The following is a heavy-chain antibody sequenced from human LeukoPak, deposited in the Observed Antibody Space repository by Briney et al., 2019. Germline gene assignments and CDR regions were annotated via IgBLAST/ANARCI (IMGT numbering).Heavy chain of an antibody. CDR2: IYYSGNT. CDR3: ASRRGYFPSYFDY. J-gene: IGHJ4*02. V-gene: IGHV4-39*01. Sequence: KASETLSLTCTVSGGSITTTTYYWGWIRQPPGKGLEWIGSIYYSGNTYYNPSLKSRVTISLDTSKNQFSLKLSSVTAADTAVYYCASRRGYFPSYFDYWGQGTLVTVSS. CDR1: GGSITTTTYY. D-gene: IGHD5-12*01.